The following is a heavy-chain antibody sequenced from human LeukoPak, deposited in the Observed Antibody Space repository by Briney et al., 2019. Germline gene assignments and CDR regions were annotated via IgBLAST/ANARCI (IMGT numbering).Heavy chain of an antibody. J-gene: IGHJ4*02. V-gene: IGHV4-59*01. Sequence: PSETLSLTCTVSGDSLSRYYWSWMRQPPGKGLEWMGYIYHSGSTNYNPSLNSRVTISVDTSKNQFSLKLSSVTAADTAVYYCARAPTFDYWGQGTLVTVSS. CDR2: IYHSGST. CDR3: ARAPTFDY. CDR1: GDSLSRYY.